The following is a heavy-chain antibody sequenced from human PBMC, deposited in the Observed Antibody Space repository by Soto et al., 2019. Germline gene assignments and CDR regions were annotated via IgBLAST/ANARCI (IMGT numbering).Heavy chain of an antibody. CDR3: AKHDSSGSTDY. D-gene: IGHD3-22*01. CDR2: ISYDGSNK. V-gene: IGHV3-30*18. J-gene: IGHJ4*02. Sequence: QVQLVESGGGVVQPGRSLRLSCAASGFTFSSYGMHWVRQAPGKGLEWVAVISYDGSNKYYADSVKGRFTISRDNSKNTLYLQMNSLRAEDTAVYYCAKHDSSGSTDYWGQGTLVTVSS. CDR1: GFTFSSYG.